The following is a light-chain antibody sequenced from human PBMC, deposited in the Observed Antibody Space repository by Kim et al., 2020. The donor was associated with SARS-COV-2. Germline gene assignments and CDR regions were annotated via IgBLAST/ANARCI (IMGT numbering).Light chain of an antibody. J-gene: IGLJ3*02. CDR2: RNN. Sequence: QTATRTCTGNNNNVGNQGAAWLQQHQGHPPKLLSYRNNSRLSGISERFSASRSGDTASLTITGLQPEDETDYYCSAWDSSLNVWVFGGGTQLTVL. V-gene: IGLV10-54*04. CDR1: NNNVGNQG. CDR3: SAWDSSLNVWV.